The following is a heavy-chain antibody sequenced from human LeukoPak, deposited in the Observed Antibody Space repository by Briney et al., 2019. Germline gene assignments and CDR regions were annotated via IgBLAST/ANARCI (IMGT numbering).Heavy chain of an antibody. CDR3: ARASMVRGVIITQSSGSLPPGY. D-gene: IGHD3-10*01. Sequence: RASVKVSCKASGYTFSNYGISWVRQAPGQGLEWMGWINPNSGGTNYAQKFQGRVTMTRDTSISTAYMELSRLRPDDAAVYYGARASMVRGVIITQSSGSLPPGYWGQGTLVTVSS. CDR2: INPNSGGT. J-gene: IGHJ4*02. CDR1: GYTFSNYG. V-gene: IGHV1-2*02.